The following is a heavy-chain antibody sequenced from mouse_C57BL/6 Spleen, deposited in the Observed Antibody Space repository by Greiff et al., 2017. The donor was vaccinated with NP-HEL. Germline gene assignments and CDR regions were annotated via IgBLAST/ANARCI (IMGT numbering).Heavy chain of an antibody. Sequence: QVQLQQPGAELVKPGASVKLSCKASGYTFTSYWMRWVKQRPGQGLEWIGMIHPNSGSTNYNEKFKSKATLTVDKSSSTAYMQLSSLTSEDSAVYYCARSGGIYGNSYAMDYWGQGTSVTVSS. J-gene: IGHJ4*01. CDR1: GYTFTSYW. CDR3: ARSGGIYGNSYAMDY. D-gene: IGHD2-1*01. V-gene: IGHV1-64*01. CDR2: IHPNSGST.